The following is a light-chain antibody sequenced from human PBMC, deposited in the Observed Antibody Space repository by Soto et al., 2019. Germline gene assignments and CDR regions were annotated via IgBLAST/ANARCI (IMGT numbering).Light chain of an antibody. V-gene: IGKV1-9*01. CDR1: QGISSY. Sequence: DIQLTQSPSFLSASVGDRVTITCRASQGISSYLAWYQQKPGKAPKLLIYAASTLQSGVPSRFSGSGSGTEFTLTFCSLQSEDFATYYCQQLNSYPLTVGGGTKVDIK. CDR2: AAS. J-gene: IGKJ4*01. CDR3: QQLNSYPLT.